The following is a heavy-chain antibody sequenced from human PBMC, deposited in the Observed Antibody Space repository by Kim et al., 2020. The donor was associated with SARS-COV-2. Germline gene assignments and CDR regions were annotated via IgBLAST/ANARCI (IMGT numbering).Heavy chain of an antibody. Sequence: NYAQKSQERVTITRDRATSTAYMGLSSLRAEDTAVYYCAAARRGDGTFDYWGQGALVTVSS. CDR3: AAARRGDGTFDY. D-gene: IGHD3-16*01. J-gene: IGHJ4*02. V-gene: IGHV1-58*01.